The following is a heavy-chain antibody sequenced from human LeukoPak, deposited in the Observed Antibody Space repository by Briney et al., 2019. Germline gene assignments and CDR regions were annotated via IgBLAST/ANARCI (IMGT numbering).Heavy chain of an antibody. D-gene: IGHD5-24*01. CDR1: GGSISSYY. Sequence: SETLSLTCTVSGGSISSYYWSWIRQPAGKGLEWIGRIYTSDTIYNPSLESRVTMSVDTSKNQFSPKLTSVTAADTAVYYCARDLITPPYNWFDPWGQGTLVTVSS. CDR3: ARDLITPPYNWFDP. CDR2: IYTSDT. V-gene: IGHV4-4*07. J-gene: IGHJ5*02.